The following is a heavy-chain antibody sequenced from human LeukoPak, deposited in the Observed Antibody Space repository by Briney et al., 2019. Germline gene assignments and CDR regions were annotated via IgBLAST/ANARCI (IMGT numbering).Heavy chain of an antibody. CDR1: GYTFTGYY. CDR2: ISPNSGGT. D-gene: IGHD6-13*01. Sequence: ASVKVSCKASGYTFTGYYMHWVRQAPGQGLEWMGWISPNSGGTNYAQKFQGRVTMTRDTSISTAYMELSRLRSDDTAVYYCARGKSSSWYGDYHYGMDVWGQGTTVTVSS. J-gene: IGHJ6*02. CDR3: ARGKSSSWYGDYHYGMDV. V-gene: IGHV1-2*02.